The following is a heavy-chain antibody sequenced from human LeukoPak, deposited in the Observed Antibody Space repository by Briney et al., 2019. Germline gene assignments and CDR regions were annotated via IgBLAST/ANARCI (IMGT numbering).Heavy chain of an antibody. CDR3: ARMGQVVPAARYYYYYYMDV. CDR1: GGTFSSYA. V-gene: IGHV1-69*05. Sequence: GASVTVSCTASGGTFSSYAISWVRQAPGQGLEWMGGILPIFGTANYAQKFQGRVTITTDESTSTAYMELSSLRSEDTAVYYCARMGQVVPAARYYYYYYMDVWGKGTTVTVSS. D-gene: IGHD2-2*01. CDR2: ILPIFGTA. J-gene: IGHJ6*03.